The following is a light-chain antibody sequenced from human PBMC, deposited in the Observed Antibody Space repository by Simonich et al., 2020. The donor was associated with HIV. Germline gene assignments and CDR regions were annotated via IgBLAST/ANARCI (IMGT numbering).Light chain of an antibody. J-gene: IGKJ4*01. CDR3: QQYFRTPLT. CDR2: WAS. CDR1: QSVLYSSNNKNY. Sequence: DIVMTQSPDSLAVSLGERATINCKSSQSVLYSSNNKNYLAWYQQKPGQPPKLLIYWASTRESVVPDRFSGSGSETDFTLTISSLQAEDVAVYYCQQYFRTPLTFGGGTKVEIK. V-gene: IGKV4-1*01.